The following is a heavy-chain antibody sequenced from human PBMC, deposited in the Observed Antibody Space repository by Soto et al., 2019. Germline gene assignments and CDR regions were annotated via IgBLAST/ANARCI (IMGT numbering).Heavy chain of an antibody. D-gene: IGHD2-15*01. CDR1: GYNFATHW. CDR2: IYPGDSDT. J-gene: IGHJ4*02. Sequence: EVQLVQSGAEVKKPGESLKISCKGSGYNFATHWVAWVRQMPGKGLEWMGIIYPGDSDTTYSPSFQGRVNISVDKSLNTAYLQWNSLKASDTAMYDCARPPEGYCSGGNCNFDYWGQGTLVTVSS. V-gene: IGHV5-51*01. CDR3: ARPPEGYCSGGNCNFDY.